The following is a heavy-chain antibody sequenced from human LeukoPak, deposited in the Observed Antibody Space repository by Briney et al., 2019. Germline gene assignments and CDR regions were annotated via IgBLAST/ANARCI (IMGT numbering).Heavy chain of an antibody. Sequence: GRSLRLSCTGSGFTFGDHAMTWVRQAPGKGLECVSVIYSGGSTYYADSVKGRFTISRHNTKNTLYLQMNSLRAEDTAVYYCSSSSPTSYTDYWGQGTLVTVSS. D-gene: IGHD6-13*01. CDR2: IYSGGST. CDR1: GFTFGDHA. CDR3: SSSSPTSYTDY. J-gene: IGHJ4*02. V-gene: IGHV3-53*04.